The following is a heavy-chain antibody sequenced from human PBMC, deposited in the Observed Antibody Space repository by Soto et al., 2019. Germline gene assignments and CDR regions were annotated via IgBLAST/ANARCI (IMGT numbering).Heavy chain of an antibody. CDR1: GFTLGSFI. Sequence: GGSLSLSCVASGFTLGSFILSWVRQTPGKGLEWVSSITTGNDYISYADSVKGRFTISRDNAKNSLFLQMNSLRAEDTALYFCARDSYSSLFDSWGQGTLVTVSS. J-gene: IGHJ5*01. D-gene: IGHD6-19*01. CDR2: ITTGNDYI. CDR3: ARDSYSSLFDS. V-gene: IGHV3-21*01.